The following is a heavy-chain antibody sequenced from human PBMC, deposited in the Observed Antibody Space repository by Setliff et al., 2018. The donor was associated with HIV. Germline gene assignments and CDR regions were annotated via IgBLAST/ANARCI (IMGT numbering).Heavy chain of an antibody. J-gene: IGHJ6*02. D-gene: IGHD2-2*01. V-gene: IGHV4-34*01. Sequence: LSLTCAVYGGSFSGYYWSWIRQPPGKGLEWIGEINHSGSTNYNPSLKSRVTISVDKSKNQFSLKLTSVTAADTAVYYCARGHCSGTNCYGVDYYGMDVWGQGTTVTVSS. CDR1: GGSFSGYY. CDR3: ARGHCSGTNCYGVDYYGMDV. CDR2: INHSGST.